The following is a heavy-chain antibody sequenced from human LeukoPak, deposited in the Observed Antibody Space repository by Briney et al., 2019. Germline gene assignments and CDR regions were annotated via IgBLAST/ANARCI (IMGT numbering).Heavy chain of an antibody. D-gene: IGHD4-17*01. CDR3: AREVIDYGYYFDY. V-gene: IGHV3-33*01. Sequence: GGSLRLSCAASGFTFSSYGMHWVRQAPGKGLEWVAVIWYDGSNKYYADSVKGRFTNSRDNSKNTLYLQMNSLRAEDTAVYYCAREVIDYGYYFDYWGQGTLVTVSS. CDR2: IWYDGSNK. CDR1: GFTFSSYG. J-gene: IGHJ4*02.